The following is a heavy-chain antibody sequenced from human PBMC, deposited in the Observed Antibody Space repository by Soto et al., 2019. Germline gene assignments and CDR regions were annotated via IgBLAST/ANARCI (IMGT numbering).Heavy chain of an antibody. CDR1: GGSFSGYY. CDR2: INHSGST. J-gene: IGHJ6*03. Sequence: SETLSLTCAVYGGSFSGYYWSWIRQPPGKGLEWIGEINHSGSTNYNPSLKSRVTISVDTSKNQFSLKLSSVTAADTAVYYCAWFGTEAYYYYMDVWGKGTTVTVSS. D-gene: IGHD3-10*01. V-gene: IGHV4-34*01. CDR3: AWFGTEAYYYYMDV.